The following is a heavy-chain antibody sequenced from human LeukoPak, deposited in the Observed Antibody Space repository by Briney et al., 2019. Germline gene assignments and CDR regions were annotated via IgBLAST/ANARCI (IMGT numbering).Heavy chain of an antibody. CDR2: SGSGGST. D-gene: IGHD3-3*01. V-gene: IGHV3-23*01. CDR3: AKDFWSGYYPDY. Sequence: GGSLRLSCAASGFTFSTYSMSWVRQAPGKGLEWVSGSGSGGSTHYADSVKGRFTTSRDNSKNTLYLQMNSLRAEDTAVYYCAKDFWSGYYPDYWGQGTLVTVSS. CDR1: GFTFSTYS. J-gene: IGHJ4*02.